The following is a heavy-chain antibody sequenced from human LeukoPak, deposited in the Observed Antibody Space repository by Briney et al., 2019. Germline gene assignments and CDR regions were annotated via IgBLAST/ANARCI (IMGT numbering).Heavy chain of an antibody. D-gene: IGHD1-26*01. CDR3: AREVPSGSYLSDAFDI. Sequence: SETLPLTCTVSGGSISSGSYYWSWIRQPAGKGLEWIGRIYTSGSTNYNPSLKSRVTISVDTSKNQFSLKLSSVTAADTAVYYCAREVPSGSYLSDAFDIWGQGTMVTVSS. CDR1: GGSISSGSYY. J-gene: IGHJ3*02. V-gene: IGHV4-61*02. CDR2: IYTSGST.